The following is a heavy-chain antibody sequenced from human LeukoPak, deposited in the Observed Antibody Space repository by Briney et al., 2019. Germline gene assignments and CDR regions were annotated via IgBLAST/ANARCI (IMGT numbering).Heavy chain of an antibody. CDR1: GFTFSSYA. CDR2: ISGSGGST. J-gene: IGHJ5*02. D-gene: IGHD3-22*01. CDR3: AKDSNYYDSSGSPGWFDP. Sequence: GGSLRLSCAASGFTFSSYAMSWVRQAPGKGLEWVSAISGSGGSTYYADSVKGRFTISRDNSKNTLYLQMNSLRAEDTAVYYCAKDSNYYDSSGSPGWFDPWGQGTLVTVSS. V-gene: IGHV3-23*01.